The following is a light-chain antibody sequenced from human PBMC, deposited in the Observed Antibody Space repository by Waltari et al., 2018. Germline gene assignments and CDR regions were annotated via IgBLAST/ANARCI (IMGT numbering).Light chain of an antibody. CDR3: QQRSNWPPT. Sequence: EIVLTQSPATLSLSPGERATLSCRASQSVSSYLAWYQQKPGQAHRLLIHDASNRATGIPARFSGSGSGTDFTLTISSLEPEDFAVYYCQQRSNWPPTFGQGTKVEIK. CDR2: DAS. J-gene: IGKJ1*01. V-gene: IGKV3-11*01. CDR1: QSVSSY.